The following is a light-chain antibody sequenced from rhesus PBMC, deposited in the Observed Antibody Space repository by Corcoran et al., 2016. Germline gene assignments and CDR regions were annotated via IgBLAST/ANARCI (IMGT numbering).Light chain of an antibody. CDR1: QSVSSN. CDR2: YAS. Sequence: EIVMTQSPATLSLSPGERATLSCRASQSVSSNLAWYHQKPGQAPRLLIDYASNRATGIPDRFSGSGSGTDLNLTISSLEPEDVGIYYCQQYKNWRTFGQGTKVEIK. V-gene: IGKV3-35*01. J-gene: IGKJ1*01. CDR3: QQYKNWRT.